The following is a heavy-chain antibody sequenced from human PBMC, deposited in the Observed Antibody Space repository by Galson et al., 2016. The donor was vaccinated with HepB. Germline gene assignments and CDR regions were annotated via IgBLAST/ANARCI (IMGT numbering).Heavy chain of an antibody. V-gene: IGHV3-23*01. CDR2: ISGSGSNT. Sequence: SLRLSCAASGFTFSSYAMSWVRQAPGKGLEWVSGISGSGSNTYYADSVKGRFTISRDKSKSTLFLGMNSLRPEDTATYYCAKDHVYYYDASGFFYPPNFGFWGQGTLVTVSS. CDR3: AKDHVYYYDASGFFYPPNFGF. CDR1: GFTFSSYA. D-gene: IGHD3-22*01. J-gene: IGHJ1*01.